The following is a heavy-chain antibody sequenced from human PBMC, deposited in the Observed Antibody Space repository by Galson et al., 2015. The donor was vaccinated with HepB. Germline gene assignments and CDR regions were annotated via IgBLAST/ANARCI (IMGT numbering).Heavy chain of an antibody. J-gene: IGHJ4*02. CDR1: GFTFSDHY. Sequence: SLRLSCAASGFTFSDHYMDWVRQAPGKGLEWVGRTRNKANSYTTEYAASVKGRFTISRDDSKNSLYLQMNSLRAEDMAVYYCAREYTGGYTDSWGQGTLVTVSS. D-gene: IGHD2-8*02. CDR2: TRNKANSYTT. V-gene: IGHV3-72*01. CDR3: AREYTGGYTDS.